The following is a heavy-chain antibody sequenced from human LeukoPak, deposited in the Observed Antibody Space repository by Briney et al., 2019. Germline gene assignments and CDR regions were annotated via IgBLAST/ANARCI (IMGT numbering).Heavy chain of an antibody. Sequence: GASVKVSCKASGGTFSSYAISWVRQAPGQGLEWMGRIIPILGIASYAQKFRGRVTMTSDTSTSTVYMELSSLRLEDTAVYYCARKPHVGRGLYNWFDPWGQGTLVTVSS. V-gene: IGHV1-69*04. CDR1: GGTFSSYA. D-gene: IGHD3-10*01. J-gene: IGHJ5*02. CDR3: ARKPHVGRGLYNWFDP. CDR2: IIPILGIA.